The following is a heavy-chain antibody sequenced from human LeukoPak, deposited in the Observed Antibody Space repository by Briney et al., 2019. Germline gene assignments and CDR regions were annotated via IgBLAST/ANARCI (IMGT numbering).Heavy chain of an antibody. CDR1: GFTFTTYA. V-gene: IGHV3-23*01. CDR3: AKGAAYCGGDCFLYYFNY. J-gene: IGHJ4*02. D-gene: IGHD2-21*02. Sequence: PGGSLRLSCAASGFTFTTYAMSWVCQAPGKGLEWVSGVSGSGGSTSYADSVKGRFTISRDNSKNTLYLQMNTLRVEDTAVYYCAKGAAYCGGDCFLYYFNYWGQGTLVTVSS. CDR2: VSGSGGST.